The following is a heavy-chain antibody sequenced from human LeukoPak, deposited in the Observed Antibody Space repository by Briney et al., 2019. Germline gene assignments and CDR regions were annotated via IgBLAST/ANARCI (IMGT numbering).Heavy chain of an antibody. J-gene: IGHJ4*02. CDR3: ARRNPAGWFGD. V-gene: IGHV1-18*01. Sequence: AAVTVSCKASGYTFTNYGISWVRQAPGQGLEWMGWISAYNGNTNYAQKLQGRVTITTDTSTSTAYMELRSLRSDDTAVYYCARRNPAGWFGDWGQGTLVTVFS. CDR1: GYTFTNYG. CDR2: ISAYNGNT. D-gene: IGHD3-10*01.